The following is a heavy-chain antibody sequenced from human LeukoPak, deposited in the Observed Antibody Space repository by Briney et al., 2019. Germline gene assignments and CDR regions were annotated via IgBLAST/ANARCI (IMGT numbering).Heavy chain of an antibody. CDR3: ARSGSGYYFIDY. D-gene: IGHD3-22*01. CDR2: INPNSGGT. V-gene: IGHV1-2*02. CDR1: GYTFTGYY. J-gene: IGHJ4*02. Sequence: ASVKVSCKPSGYTFTGYYMRWVRPAPGQGLEWVGWINPNSGGTNYAQKFQGRVTMTRDTSISTAYMELSRLRSGDTAVYSCARSGSGYYFIDYWGQGTLVTVSS.